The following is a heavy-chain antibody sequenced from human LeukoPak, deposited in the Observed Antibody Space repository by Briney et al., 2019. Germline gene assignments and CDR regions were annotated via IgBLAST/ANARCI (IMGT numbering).Heavy chain of an antibody. J-gene: IGHJ5*02. V-gene: IGHV3-7*05. CDR3: ATLRTTVTTYNWFDP. CDR1: GFTFSSYW. D-gene: IGHD4-17*01. CDR2: IKQDGSEK. Sequence: GGSLILSCAASGFTFSSYWMSWVRQAPGKGLEWVANIKQDGSEKYYVDSVKGRFTISRDNAKNSLYLQMNSLRAEDTAVYYCATLRTTVTTYNWFDPWGQGTLVTVSS.